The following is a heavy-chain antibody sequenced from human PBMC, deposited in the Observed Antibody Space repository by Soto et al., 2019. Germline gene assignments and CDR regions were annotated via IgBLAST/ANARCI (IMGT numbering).Heavy chain of an antibody. CDR2: INHSGST. CDR1: GGSFSGYY. J-gene: IGHJ4*02. V-gene: IGHV4-34*01. CDR3: ARAPLYPAY. D-gene: IGHD2-2*02. Sequence: SETRSLTCAVYGGSFSGYYWSWIRQPPGKGLEWIGEINHSGSTNYNPSLKSRVTISVDTSKNQFSLKLTSVTAADTAVYYCARAPLYPAYWGQGTLVTVSS.